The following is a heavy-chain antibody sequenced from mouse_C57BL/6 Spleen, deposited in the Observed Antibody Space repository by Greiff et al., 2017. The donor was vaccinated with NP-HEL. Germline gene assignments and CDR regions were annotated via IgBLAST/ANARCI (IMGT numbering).Heavy chain of an antibody. CDR1: GFTFSSYA. CDR3: ARGGSNYGAY. CDR2: ISDGGSYT. J-gene: IGHJ3*01. Sequence: DVQLVESGGGLVKPGGSLKLSCAASGFTFSSYAMSWVRQTPEKRLEWVATISDGGSYTYYPDNVKGRFTISRDNAKNNLYLQMSHLKSEDTAMYYCARGGSNYGAYWGQGTLVTVSA. D-gene: IGHD2-5*01. V-gene: IGHV5-4*01.